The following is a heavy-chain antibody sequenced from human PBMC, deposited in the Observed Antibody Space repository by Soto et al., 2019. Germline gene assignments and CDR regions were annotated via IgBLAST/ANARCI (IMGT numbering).Heavy chain of an antibody. CDR3: ARDGCSGGSCQTPY. CDR1: GGTFSSYS. Sequence: SVKVSCKASGGTFSSYSISWVRQAPGQGLEWMGGIIPIFGTANYAQKFQGRVTITADESTSTAYMELSSLRSEDTAVYYCARDGCSGGSCQTPYWGQGTLVTVSS. J-gene: IGHJ4*02. CDR2: IIPIFGTA. V-gene: IGHV1-69*13. D-gene: IGHD2-15*01.